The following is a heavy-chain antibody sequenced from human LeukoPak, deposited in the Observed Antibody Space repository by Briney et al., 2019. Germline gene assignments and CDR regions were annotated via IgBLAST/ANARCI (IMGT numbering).Heavy chain of an antibody. CDR2: IYYTGST. Sequence: PSETLSLTCTVSGGSVSDYYWSWIRQSPGKGLEWIGYIYYTGSTSYNPSLRSRVTMSADTSKNQFSLKLSSVTAADTAVYYCARSSYYYGADALDIWGQGTMVTVSS. V-gene: IGHV4-59*02. J-gene: IGHJ3*02. D-gene: IGHD3-10*01. CDR1: GGSVSDYY. CDR3: ARSSYYYGADALDI.